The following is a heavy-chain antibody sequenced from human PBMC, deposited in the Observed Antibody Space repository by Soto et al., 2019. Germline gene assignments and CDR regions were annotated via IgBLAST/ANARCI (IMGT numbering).Heavy chain of an antibody. J-gene: IGHJ2*01. CDR3: ARGHSSSWRSYWYFDL. CDR1: GFTFSSYW. D-gene: IGHD6-13*01. V-gene: IGHV3-7*01. Sequence: EVQLVESGGGLVQPGGSLRLSCAASGFTFSSYWMSWVRQAPGKGLEWVANIKQDGSEKYYVDSVKGRFTISRDNAKNSLYLQMNSLRAEDTAVYYCARGHSSSWRSYWYFDLWGRGTLVTVSS. CDR2: IKQDGSEK.